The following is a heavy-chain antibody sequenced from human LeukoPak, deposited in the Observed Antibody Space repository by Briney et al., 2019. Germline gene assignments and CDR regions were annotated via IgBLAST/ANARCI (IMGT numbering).Heavy chain of an antibody. J-gene: IGHJ3*02. CDR2: ISSSSSTI. D-gene: IGHD3-10*01. CDR1: GFTFRSYW. V-gene: IGHV3-48*01. CDR3: ASGVGLVRGVIRGTDAFDI. Sequence: GGSLRLSCAAAGFTFRSYWMHWVRQAPGKGLEWVSYISSSSSTIYYADSVKGRFTISRDNAKNSLYLQMNSLRAEDTAVYYCASGVGLVRGVIRGTDAFDIWGQGTMVTVSS.